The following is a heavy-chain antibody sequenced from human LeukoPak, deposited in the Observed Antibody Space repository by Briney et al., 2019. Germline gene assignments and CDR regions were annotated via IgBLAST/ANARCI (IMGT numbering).Heavy chain of an antibody. V-gene: IGHV3-23*01. CDR3: AQDISWFAFDI. CDR1: GFTFNNFW. D-gene: IGHD3-10*01. Sequence: GGSLRLSCAASGFTFNNFWMSWVRQAPGKGLQWVSGIGPGGDNKYYADSLEGRFTISRDNSKNTVYLQMNSLRAEDTALYYCAQDISWFAFDIWGQGTMVTVSS. CDR2: IGPGGDNK. J-gene: IGHJ3*02.